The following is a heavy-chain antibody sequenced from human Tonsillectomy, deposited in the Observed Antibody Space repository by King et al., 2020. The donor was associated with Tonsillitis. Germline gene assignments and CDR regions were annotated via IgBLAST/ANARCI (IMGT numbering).Heavy chain of an antibody. V-gene: IGHV3-30-3*01. CDR1: GFTFSSYA. CDR3: ARDEDILTGYYYIFDY. J-gene: IGHJ4*02. Sequence: VKLVESGGGVVQPGRSLRLSCAASGFTFSSYAMHWVRQAPGKGLEWVAIISYDGSNKYYADSVKGRFTISRDNSKNTLYLQMNSLRAEDTAVYYCARDEDILTGYYYIFDYWGQGTLVTVSS. CDR2: ISYDGSNK. D-gene: IGHD3-9*01.